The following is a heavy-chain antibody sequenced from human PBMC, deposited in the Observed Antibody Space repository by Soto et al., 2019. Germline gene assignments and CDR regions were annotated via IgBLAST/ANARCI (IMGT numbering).Heavy chain of an antibody. J-gene: IGHJ6*02. CDR3: ALPRGGLHKYYYYGMDV. CDR1: GFTFSSYG. CDR2: ISYDGSNK. V-gene: IGHV3-30*03. D-gene: IGHD4-4*01. Sequence: GGSLRLSCAASGFTFSSYGMHWVRQAPGKGLEWVAVISYDGSNKYYADSVKGRFTISRDNSKNTLYLQMNSLRAEDTAVYYCALPRGGLHKYYYYGMDVWGQGTTVTVSS.